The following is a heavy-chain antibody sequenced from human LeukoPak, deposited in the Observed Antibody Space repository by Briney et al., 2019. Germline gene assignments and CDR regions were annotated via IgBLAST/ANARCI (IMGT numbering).Heavy chain of an antibody. CDR3: SRGVKSIAAAGTLYYFDY. J-gene: IGHJ4*02. CDR2: INHSGSS. Sequence: KTSETLSLTCAVYGGSFSGYYWGWIRQPPGKGLEWIGEINHSGSSNYNPSLKSRVTISVDTSKNQFSLKLSSVTAADTAVYYCSRGVKSIAAAGTLYYFDYWGQGTLVTVSS. D-gene: IGHD6-13*01. CDR1: GGSFSGYY. V-gene: IGHV4-34*01.